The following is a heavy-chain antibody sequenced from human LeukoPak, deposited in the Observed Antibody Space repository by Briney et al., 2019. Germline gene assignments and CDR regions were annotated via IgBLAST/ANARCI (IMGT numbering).Heavy chain of an antibody. J-gene: IGHJ4*02. Sequence: VASVKVSCKASGYTFTSYGISWVRQAPGRGLEWMGWISAYNGNTNYAQKLQGRVTMTTDTSTSTAYMELRSLRSDDTAVYYCARESYDSSGYYYFYWGQGTLVTVSS. CDR2: ISAYNGNT. V-gene: IGHV1-18*01. CDR1: GYTFTSYG. CDR3: ARESYDSSGYYYFY. D-gene: IGHD3-22*01.